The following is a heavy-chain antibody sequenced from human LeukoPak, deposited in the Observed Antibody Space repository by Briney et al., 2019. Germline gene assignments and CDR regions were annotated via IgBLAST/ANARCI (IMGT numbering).Heavy chain of an antibody. J-gene: IGHJ4*02. Sequence: LPGGSLRLSCVASGFTFGDVVMSWVRQAPGKGLEWVSAISYNGASTDYADSAKGRFAISRDNSKNTLYLQMNSLRAEDTAVYYCARRTGGTKDYWGQGTQVTVSS. CDR3: ARRTGGTKDY. CDR1: GFTFGDVV. CDR2: ISYNGAST. D-gene: IGHD7-27*01. V-gene: IGHV3-23*01.